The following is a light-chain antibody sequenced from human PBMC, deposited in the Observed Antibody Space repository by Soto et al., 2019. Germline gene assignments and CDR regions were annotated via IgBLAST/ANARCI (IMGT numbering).Light chain of an antibody. CDR2: GAS. V-gene: IGKV3-15*01. CDR3: QQKAT. J-gene: IGKJ4*01. CDR1: QSVSSN. Sequence: EIVMTQSPATLSVSPGERATLSCRASQSVSSNLAWYQQKPGQAPRLLIYGASTRATGIPARFSGSGSGTEFTLTISSLQSEYFAVYYCQQKATFGGGTKVEIK.